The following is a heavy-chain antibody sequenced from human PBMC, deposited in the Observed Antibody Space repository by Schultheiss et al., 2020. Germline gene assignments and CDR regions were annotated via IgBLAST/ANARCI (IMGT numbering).Heavy chain of an antibody. V-gene: IGHV4-59*11. CDR1: GASMRAHF. J-gene: IGHJ6*02. D-gene: IGHD2-2*01. CDR2: IYYSGST. Sequence: SQTLSLTCTVSGASMRAHFWSWIRQPPGKGLEWIGYIYYSGSTNYNPSLKSRVTVSVDTSKNQFSLKLSSVTAADTAVYYCARAAGSTSRGYYYYYGVDVWGQGTTVTVSS. CDR3: ARAAGSTSRGYYYYYGVDV.